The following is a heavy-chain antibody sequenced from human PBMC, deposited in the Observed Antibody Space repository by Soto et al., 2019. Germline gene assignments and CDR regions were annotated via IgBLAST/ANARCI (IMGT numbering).Heavy chain of an antibody. CDR3: ARHSGYDPLFDY. J-gene: IGHJ4*02. CDR1: GFTFSDYY. CDR2: ISSSSSYT. Sequence: QVQLVESGGGLVKSGGSLRLSCAASGFTFSDYYMSWIRQAPGKGLEWVSYISSSSSYTNYADSVKGRFTISRDNAKNSLYLQMNSLRAEDTAVYYCARHSGYDPLFDYWGQGTLVTVSS. V-gene: IGHV3-11*06. D-gene: IGHD5-12*01.